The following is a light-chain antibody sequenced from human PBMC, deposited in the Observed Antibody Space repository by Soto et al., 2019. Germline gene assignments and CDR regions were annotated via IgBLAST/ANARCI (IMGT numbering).Light chain of an antibody. Sequence: DIQMTQSPSTLSGSVGDRVTITCRASQTISSWLAWYQQKPGKAPKLLIYKASTLKSGVPSRFSGSASGTESTLTISSLESDDFATYYCQQYNSYSITFGQGTRLEIK. CDR1: QTISSW. CDR3: QQYNSYSIT. CDR2: KAS. J-gene: IGKJ5*01. V-gene: IGKV1-5*03.